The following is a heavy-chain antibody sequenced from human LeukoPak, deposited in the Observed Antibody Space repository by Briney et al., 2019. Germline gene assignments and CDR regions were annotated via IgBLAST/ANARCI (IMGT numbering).Heavy chain of an antibody. Sequence: SETLSLTCTVSGGSISTYQWNWIRQPPGMRLEWIGSIYYSGSTYYNPSLKSRVTISVDTSKNQFSLKLSSVTAADTAVYYCISGYSYGFGPFDIWGQGTMVTVSS. V-gene: IGHV4-59*05. D-gene: IGHD5-18*01. CDR3: ISGYSYGFGPFDI. CDR1: GGSISTYQ. J-gene: IGHJ3*02. CDR2: IYYSGST.